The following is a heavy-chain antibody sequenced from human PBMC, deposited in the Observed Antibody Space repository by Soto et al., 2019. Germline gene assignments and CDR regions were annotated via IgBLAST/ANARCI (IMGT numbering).Heavy chain of an antibody. V-gene: IGHV4-34*01. CDR3: ARADHTSGTITLIDALDI. Sequence: SETLSLTCAVYGGSFSGYYWSWIRQPPGKGLEWIGEINHSGSTNYTPSLKSRVTISVDTSKNQFSLKLSSVTAADTAVYYSARADHTSGTITLIDALDIWGQGTMVTVSS. J-gene: IGHJ3*02. D-gene: IGHD2-2*01. CDR1: GGSFSGYY. CDR2: INHSGST.